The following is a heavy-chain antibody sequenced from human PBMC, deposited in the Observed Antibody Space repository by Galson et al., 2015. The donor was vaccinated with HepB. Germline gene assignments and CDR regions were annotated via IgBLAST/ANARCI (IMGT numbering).Heavy chain of an antibody. D-gene: IGHD1-26*01. V-gene: IGHV1-46*04. Sequence: SVKVSCKASGYTFTSYAMHWVRQAPGQGLEWMGIINPSGGSTSYAQKLQGRVTMTRDTSTSTVYMELSSLRSEDTAVYYCARDGVGATPDYWGQGTLVTVSS. CDR1: GYTFTSYA. CDR3: ARDGVGATPDY. J-gene: IGHJ4*02. CDR2: INPSGGST.